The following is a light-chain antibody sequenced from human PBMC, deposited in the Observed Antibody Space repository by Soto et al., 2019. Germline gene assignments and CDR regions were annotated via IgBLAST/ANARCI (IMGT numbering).Light chain of an antibody. V-gene: IGLV2-14*01. Sequence: QSALTQPASVSGSPGQSITISCTGTSSDVGGYNYVSWYQQHPGKAPKPMIYDVSNRPSGVSNRFSGSKSGNTASLTISGLQAEDEADYYCSSYTSTSIVFGTGTKLTVL. CDR2: DVS. CDR1: SSDVGGYNY. CDR3: SSYTSTSIV. J-gene: IGLJ1*01.